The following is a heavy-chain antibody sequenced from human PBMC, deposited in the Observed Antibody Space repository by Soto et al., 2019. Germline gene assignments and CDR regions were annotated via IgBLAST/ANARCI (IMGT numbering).Heavy chain of an antibody. CDR3: ARTWRDY. CDR1: GYTFIRFD. Sequence: AAVKLSCKSSGYTFIRFDINWGRQATGQGLEWVGWMKPNSGNTGYAQKFQGRVTMTRNTSRSTAYMELSSMRSEDIAVYHCARTWRDYWCQGTRVTVSS. J-gene: IGHJ4*02. CDR2: MKPNSGNT. V-gene: IGHV1-8*01.